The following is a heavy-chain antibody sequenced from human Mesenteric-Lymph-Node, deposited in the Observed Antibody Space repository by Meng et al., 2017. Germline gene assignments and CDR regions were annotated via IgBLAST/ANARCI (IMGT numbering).Heavy chain of an antibody. J-gene: IGHJ4*02. Sequence: ASVKVSCKASGYTFTSYGISWVRQAPGQGLEWMGWISAYNGNTNYAHKLQGRVTMTTDTSTSTADRELRSLRSDDTAVYYCARAQGAGYSSGWYSCDYWGQGTLVTVSS. CDR3: ARAQGAGYSSGWYSCDY. CDR2: ISAYNGNT. V-gene: IGHV1-18*01. D-gene: IGHD6-19*01. CDR1: GYTFTSYG.